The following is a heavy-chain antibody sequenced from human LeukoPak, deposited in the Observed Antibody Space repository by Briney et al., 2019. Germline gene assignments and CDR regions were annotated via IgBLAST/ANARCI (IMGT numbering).Heavy chain of an antibody. D-gene: IGHD3-3*01. CDR1: GFTFSSYG. CDR3: AKDLGVARRDYYYYGMDV. J-gene: IGHJ6*04. CDR2: ISYDGSNK. Sequence: PGGSLRLSCAASGFTFSSYGMDWVRQAPGKGLEWVAVISYDGSNKYYADSVKGRFTISRDNSKNTLYLQMTSLRAEDTAVYYCAKDLGVARRDYYYYGMDVWGKGTTVTVSS. V-gene: IGHV3-30*18.